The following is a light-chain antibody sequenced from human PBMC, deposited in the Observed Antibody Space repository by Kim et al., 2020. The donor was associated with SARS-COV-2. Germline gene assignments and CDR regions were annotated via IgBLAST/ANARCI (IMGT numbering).Light chain of an antibody. CDR3: NSRDSSGNHWV. Sequence: ALGEKVRITCQGASLRSYYASWYQQKPGQAPVLVIYGKNNRPSGIPDRFSGSSSGNTASLTITGAQAEDEADYYCNSRDSSGNHWVFGGGTQLTVL. CDR2: GKN. CDR1: SLRSYY. V-gene: IGLV3-19*01. J-gene: IGLJ3*02.